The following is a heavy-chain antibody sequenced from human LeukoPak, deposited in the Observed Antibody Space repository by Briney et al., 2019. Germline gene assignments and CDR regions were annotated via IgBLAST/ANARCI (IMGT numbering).Heavy chain of an antibody. D-gene: IGHD6-13*01. J-gene: IGHJ5*02. CDR1: GYTFTSYG. V-gene: IGHV1-18*01. CDR2: ISAYNGNT. Sequence: ASVRVSCTASGYTFTSYGISWVRQAPGQGLEWMGWISAYNGNTNYAQKLQGRVTMTTDTSTSTAYLELRSLRSDDTAVYYCARDLPLQRIAAAGTAPQQSGSTPGGFDPWGQGTLVTVSS. CDR3: ARDLPLQRIAAAGTAPQQSGSTPGGFDP.